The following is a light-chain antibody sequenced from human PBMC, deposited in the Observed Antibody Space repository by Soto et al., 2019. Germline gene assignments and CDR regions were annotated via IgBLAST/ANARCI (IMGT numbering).Light chain of an antibody. V-gene: IGKV3-11*01. CDR1: QSVSTY. Sequence: EIVLTQSPATLSLSPGERATLSCRASQSVSTYLAWYQQRRGQAPRVLIYDASNRATGIPARFSGSGSGADFTLTISSLEPEDFAVYYCQRRGSWPPTFGQGTRLEIK. CDR2: DAS. J-gene: IGKJ5*01. CDR3: QRRGSWPPT.